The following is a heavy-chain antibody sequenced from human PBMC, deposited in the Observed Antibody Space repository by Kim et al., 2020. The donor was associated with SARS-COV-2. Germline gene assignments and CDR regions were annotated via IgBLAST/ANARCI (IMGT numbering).Heavy chain of an antibody. J-gene: IGHJ4*02. CDR3: ARDRYYYGSGSYYNEFDY. CDR1: VDSVSSNSAA. Sequence: SQTLSLTCAISVDSVSSNSAAWNWIRQSPSRGLEWLGRTYYRSKWYNDYAVSVKSRITINPDTSKNQFSLQLNSVTPEDTAVYYCARDRYYYGSGSYYNEFDYWGQGTLVTGSS. CDR2: TYYRSKWYN. V-gene: IGHV6-1*01. D-gene: IGHD3-10*01.